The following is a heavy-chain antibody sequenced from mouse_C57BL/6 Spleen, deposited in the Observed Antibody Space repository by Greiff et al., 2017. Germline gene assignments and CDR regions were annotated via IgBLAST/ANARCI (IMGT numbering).Heavy chain of an antibody. CDR1: GFTFSDYY. D-gene: IGHD2-1*01. Sequence: EVQRVESGGGLVQPGGSLKLSCAASGFTFSDYYMYWVRQTPEKRLEWVAYISNGGGSTYYPDTVKGRFTISRDNAKNTLYLQMSRLKSEDTAMYYCARHGGSLRGFDYWGQGTTLTVSS. J-gene: IGHJ2*01. V-gene: IGHV5-12*01. CDR3: ARHGGSLRGFDY. CDR2: ISNGGGST.